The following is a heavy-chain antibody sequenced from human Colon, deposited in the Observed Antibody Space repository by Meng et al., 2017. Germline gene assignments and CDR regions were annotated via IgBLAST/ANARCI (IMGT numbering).Heavy chain of an antibody. D-gene: IGHD3-10*01. CDR2: ININTGNP. Sequence: VQLVQFGSELGKPGASVNISCKASLSTFTAIHWVRQAPGKGLEWMGWININTGNPTYAQAFTGRFVFSLDTSVTTAYLHISSLKAEDTAVYFCARDSYTSGTYDYWGQGTLVTVSS. CDR3: ARDSYTSGTYDY. CDR1: LSTFTA. J-gene: IGHJ4*02. V-gene: IGHV7-4-1*02.